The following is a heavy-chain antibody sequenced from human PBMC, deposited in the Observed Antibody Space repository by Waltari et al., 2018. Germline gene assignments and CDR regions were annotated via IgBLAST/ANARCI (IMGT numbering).Heavy chain of an antibody. CDR2: IYTSGST. CDR3: ARHSPLAAAYYFDY. J-gene: IGHJ4*02. Sequence: QVQLQESGPGLVKPSETLSLTCTVSGGSISSYYWSWIRQPPGKGLEWIGYIYTSGSTNYNPSLKSRVTISVDTSKNQFSLKLSSVTAADTAVYYCARHSPLAAAYYFDYWGQGTLVTVSS. D-gene: IGHD6-13*01. CDR1: GGSISSYY. V-gene: IGHV4-4*09.